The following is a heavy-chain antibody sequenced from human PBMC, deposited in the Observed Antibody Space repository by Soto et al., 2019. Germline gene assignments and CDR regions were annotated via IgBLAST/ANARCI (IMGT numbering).Heavy chain of an antibody. CDR3: AKDGTGGYSGPFSGFYY. V-gene: IGHV3-9*01. Sequence: DVQLVESGGGLVQPGRSLRLSCAASGFTFDDYAMHWVRQAPGKGLEWVSGISWNSGSIGYADSVKGRFTISRDNAKNSLYLQMNSLRAEDTALYYCAKDGTGGYSGPFSGFYYWGQGTLVTVSS. D-gene: IGHD1-26*01. CDR2: ISWNSGSI. J-gene: IGHJ4*02. CDR1: GFTFDDYA.